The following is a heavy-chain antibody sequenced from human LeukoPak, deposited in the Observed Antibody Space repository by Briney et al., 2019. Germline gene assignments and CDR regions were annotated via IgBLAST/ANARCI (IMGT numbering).Heavy chain of an antibody. V-gene: IGHV4-31*03. CDR2: IYYSGST. J-gene: IGHJ4*02. D-gene: IGHD2-15*01. CDR3: GRRRCSGGSCYFDY. CDR1: GGSISSGGYY. Sequence: SETLSLTCTVSGGSISSGGYYWSWIRQHPGKGLEWIGYIYYSGSTYYNPSLKSRVTISVDTSKNQFSLKLSSVTAADTAVYYCGRRRCSGGSCYFDYWGQRTLVTV.